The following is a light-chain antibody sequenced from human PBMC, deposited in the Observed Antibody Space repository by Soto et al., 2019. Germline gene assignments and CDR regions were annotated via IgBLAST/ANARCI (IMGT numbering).Light chain of an antibody. Sequence: EIVMTQSPATLSVSPGETATLSCRASQSVSGNLAWYQQKPGQAPRLLIYGASTRATGIPARFRGSGSGTEFTLTISSLQSEDFAVYYCQQYGSSPYTFGQGTKLEIK. CDR3: QQYGSSPYT. CDR1: QSVSGN. CDR2: GAS. J-gene: IGKJ2*01. V-gene: IGKV3-15*01.